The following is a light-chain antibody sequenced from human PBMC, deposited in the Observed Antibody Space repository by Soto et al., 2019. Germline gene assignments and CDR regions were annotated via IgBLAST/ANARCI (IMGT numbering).Light chain of an antibody. CDR3: QQYHAWPPGT. CDR1: QSVETF. J-gene: IGKJ4*01. V-gene: IGKV3-15*01. CDR2: GAS. Sequence: DIVMTQAPAILSVSPWERATLSCRASQSVETFLAWFQHKAGQAPRLLIFGASTRAAGVPARFSGGGSGTEFTLTIDSLRSEDFAVYFCQQYHAWPPGTFGGGTQVDMK.